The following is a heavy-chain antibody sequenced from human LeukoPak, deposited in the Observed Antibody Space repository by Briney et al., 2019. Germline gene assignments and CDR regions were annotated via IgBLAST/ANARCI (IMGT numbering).Heavy chain of an antibody. Sequence: YPSETLSLTCTVSGGSISSYYWSWIRQPAGKGLEWIGRIYTSGSTNYNPSLKSRVTMSVDTSKNQFSLKLGSVTAADTAVYYCARDSVSWDYVWGSYRPNYFDYWGQGTLVTVSS. J-gene: IGHJ4*02. CDR2: IYTSGST. CDR1: GGSISSYY. V-gene: IGHV4-4*07. D-gene: IGHD3-16*02. CDR3: ARDSVSWDYVWGSYRPNYFDY.